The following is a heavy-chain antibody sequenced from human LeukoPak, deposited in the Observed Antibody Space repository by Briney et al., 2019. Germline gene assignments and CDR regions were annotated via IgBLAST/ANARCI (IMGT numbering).Heavy chain of an antibody. CDR2: INPNSGGT. J-gene: IGHJ4*02. CDR1: GYTFTGYY. V-gene: IGHV1-2*02. CDR3: ARVRGSGSYFAYYFDY. Sequence: GASVKVSCKASGYTFTGYYMHWVRQAPGQGLEWMGWINPNSGGTNYAQKFQGRVTMTRDTSISTAYMELSRLRSDDTAVYYCARVRGSGSYFAYYFDYWGQGTLVTVSS. D-gene: IGHD3-10*01.